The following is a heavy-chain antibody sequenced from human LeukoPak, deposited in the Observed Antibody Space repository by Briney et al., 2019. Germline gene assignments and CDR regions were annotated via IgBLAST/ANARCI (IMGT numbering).Heavy chain of an antibody. CDR2: IYYSGST. CDR1: GGSISSYY. V-gene: IGHV4-59*01. D-gene: IGHD3-3*01. CDR3: ARGIRIDFWSGYFDY. Sequence: SETLSLTCTVSGGSISSYYWSRIRQPPGKGLEWIGYIYYSGSTNYNPSLKSRVTISVDTSKNQFSLKLSSVTAADTAVYYCARGIRIDFWSGYFDYWGQGTLVTVSS. J-gene: IGHJ4*02.